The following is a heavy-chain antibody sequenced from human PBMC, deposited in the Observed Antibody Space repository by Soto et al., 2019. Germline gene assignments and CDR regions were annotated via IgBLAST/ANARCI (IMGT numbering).Heavy chain of an antibody. CDR3: ARQIYDSDTGPNFQYYFDS. CDR1: GYSFAGYW. Sequence: GESLKISCKGSGYSFAGYWITWVLQKPWKGLEWMGRIDPSDSQTYYSPSFRGHVTISATKSITTVFLQWSSLRASDTAMYYCARQIYDSDTGPNFQYYFDSWGQGTPVTVSS. CDR2: IDPSDSQT. D-gene: IGHD3-22*01. J-gene: IGHJ4*02. V-gene: IGHV5-10-1*01.